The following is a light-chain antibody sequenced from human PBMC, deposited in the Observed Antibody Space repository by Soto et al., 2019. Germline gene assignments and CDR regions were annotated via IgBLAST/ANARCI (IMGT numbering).Light chain of an antibody. CDR1: QSVSSSY. V-gene: IGKV3-20*01. CDR2: GAS. CDR3: QQYGGTPWT. J-gene: IGKJ1*01. Sequence: DIVLTRSPGTLSLSPGERATLSCTASQSVSSSYLAWCQQRPGQAPRLLIYGASSRAPGVPDRFRGSGSGTDFSLTISRLEPEDFAVYYCQQYGGTPWTFGQGTKVDIK.